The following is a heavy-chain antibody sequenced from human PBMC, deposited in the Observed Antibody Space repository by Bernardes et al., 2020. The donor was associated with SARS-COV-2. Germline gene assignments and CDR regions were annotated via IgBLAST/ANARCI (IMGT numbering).Heavy chain of an antibody. CDR1: GFTFTVNG. V-gene: IGHV3-30*02. CDR2: LSQDATHK. CDR3: AKDQGYWGKFGL. Sequence: GGSLRLSCAESGFTFTVNGMHWFRQAPGKGLEWVAFLSQDATHKIYADSVKGRFTISRDISKTTLYLQMNGLRPEDTAIYFCAKDQGYWGKFGLWGRGTLVTVSS. D-gene: IGHD7-27*01. J-gene: IGHJ2*01.